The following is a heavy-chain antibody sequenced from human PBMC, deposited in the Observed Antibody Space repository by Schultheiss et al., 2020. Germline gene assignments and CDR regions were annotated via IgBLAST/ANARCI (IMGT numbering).Heavy chain of an antibody. D-gene: IGHD6-19*01. J-gene: IGHJ2*01. V-gene: IGHV3-48*03. Sequence: GGSLRLSCAASEFTFSIYEMNWVRQAPGKGLEWISYISNSGSTIYYADSVKGRFTISRDNAKNSLFLQMNSLRAEDTALYYCARGDSAVADLHWYFDLWGRGTLVTVSS. CDR3: ARGDSAVADLHWYFDL. CDR1: EFTFSIYE. CDR2: ISNSGSTI.